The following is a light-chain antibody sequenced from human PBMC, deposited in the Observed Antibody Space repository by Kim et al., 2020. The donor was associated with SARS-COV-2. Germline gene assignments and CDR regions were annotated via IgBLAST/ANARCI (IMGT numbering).Light chain of an antibody. J-gene: IGLJ2*01. CDR3: ATWDDSLNAVV. CDR2: SNN. Sequence: GRRVTISCYGSSSNIGSTTVSWYQLLPGAAPKLLIYSNNQRPSGVPDRFSGSKSGTSASLAISGLQSEDEADYYCATWDDSLNAVVFGGGTKLTVL. CDR1: SSNIGSTT. V-gene: IGLV1-44*01.